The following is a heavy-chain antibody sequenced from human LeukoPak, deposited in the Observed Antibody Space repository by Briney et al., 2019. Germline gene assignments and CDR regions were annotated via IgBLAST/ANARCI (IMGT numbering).Heavy chain of an antibody. CDR3: ARALPSGIAARHWVY. CDR2: INHSGST. D-gene: IGHD6-6*01. CDR1: GGSFSGYY. Sequence: SETLSLTCAVYGGSFSGYYWSWIRQPPGKGLEWIGEINHSGSTNYNPSLKSRVTISVDTSKNQFSLKLSSVTAADTAAYYCARALPSGIAARHWVYWGQGTLVTVSS. V-gene: IGHV4-34*01. J-gene: IGHJ4*02.